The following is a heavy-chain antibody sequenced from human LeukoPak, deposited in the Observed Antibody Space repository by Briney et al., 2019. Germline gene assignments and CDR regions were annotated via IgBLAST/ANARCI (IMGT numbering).Heavy chain of an antibody. J-gene: IGHJ4*02. Sequence: KASETLSLTCTVSGGSISSGSYYWSWIRQPAGKGLEWIGRIYTSGSTNYNPSLKSRVTISVDTSKNQFSLKLSSVTAADTAVYYCARGYDFWSGYPGYWGQGTLVTVSS. CDR1: GGSISSGSYY. CDR2: IYTSGST. D-gene: IGHD3-3*01. V-gene: IGHV4-61*02. CDR3: ARGYDFWSGYPGY.